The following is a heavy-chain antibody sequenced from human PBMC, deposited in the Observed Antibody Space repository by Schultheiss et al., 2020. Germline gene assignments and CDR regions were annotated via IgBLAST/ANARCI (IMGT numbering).Heavy chain of an antibody. Sequence: GGSLRLSCAASGFTFSNYAMSWVRQAPGKGLEWVGFIRSKAYGGTTEYAASVKGRFIISRDDSKNTLYLHMDGLKPEDTAMYFCICEASWAHYWGQGTLVTVYS. CDR1: GFTFSNYA. V-gene: IGHV3-49*04. CDR3: ICEASWAHY. D-gene: IGHD7-27*01. J-gene: IGHJ4*02. CDR2: IRSKAYGGTT.